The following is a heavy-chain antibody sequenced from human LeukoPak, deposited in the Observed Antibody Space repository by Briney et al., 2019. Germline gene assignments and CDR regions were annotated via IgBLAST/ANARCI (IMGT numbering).Heavy chain of an antibody. Sequence: GASVKVSCKASGYTFTGYYMHWVRQAPGQGLEWMGWINPNSGGTNYAQKFQGRVTMTRDTSISTAYMELSRLRSDDTAVYYCARKKILEWDFYGMDVWGQGTTVTVSS. J-gene: IGHJ6*02. CDR3: ARKKILEWDFYGMDV. V-gene: IGHV1-2*02. CDR1: GYTFTGYY. CDR2: INPNSGGT. D-gene: IGHD3-3*01.